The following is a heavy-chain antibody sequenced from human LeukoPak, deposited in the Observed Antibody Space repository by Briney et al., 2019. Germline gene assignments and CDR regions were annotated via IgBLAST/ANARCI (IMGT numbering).Heavy chain of an antibody. J-gene: IGHJ3*01. CDR3: ARDLREWEPNAFDV. Sequence: GGSLRLSCTVSGFTFSDSGLSWVRQAPGKGPEWVGFIRSERYGGTTEYAASVKGRLTISRDDSKTIAYLHLNTLKAEDTAVYYCARDLREWEPNAFDVWGQGTMVNVSP. V-gene: IGHV3-49*04. D-gene: IGHD1-26*01. CDR1: GFTFSDSG. CDR2: IRSERYGGTT.